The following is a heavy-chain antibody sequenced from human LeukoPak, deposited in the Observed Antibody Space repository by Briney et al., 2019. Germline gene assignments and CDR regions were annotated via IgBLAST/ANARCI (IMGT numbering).Heavy chain of an antibody. D-gene: IGHD2-2*01. CDR2: IGGSGTNA. J-gene: IGHJ4*02. CDR1: GLTFSSSA. V-gene: IGHV3-23*01. CDR3: AKDRYCSSTRCYGDFDY. Sequence: GGSLRLSCAASGLTFSSSAMTWVRQAPGKGLEWVSSIGGSGTNAYYTDSVKGRFTISRDNSKNTLYLQMNSLRAEDTAVYYCAKDRYCSSTRCYGDFDYWGQGTLVTVSS.